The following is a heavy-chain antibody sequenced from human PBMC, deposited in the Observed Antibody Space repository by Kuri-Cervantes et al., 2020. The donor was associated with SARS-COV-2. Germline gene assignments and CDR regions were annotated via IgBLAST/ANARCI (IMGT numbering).Heavy chain of an antibody. CDR2: ISSSSSYI. CDR1: GFTFSSYR. D-gene: IGHD3-10*01. CDR3: ASGETGLGNDY. J-gene: IGHJ4*02. Sequence: GGSLRLSCAASGFTFSSYRMNWVRQAPGKGLEWVSSISSSSSYIYYADSVKGRFTISRDNAKNSLYLQMNSLRAEDTAVYYCASGETGLGNDYWGQGTLVTVSS. V-gene: IGHV3-21*01.